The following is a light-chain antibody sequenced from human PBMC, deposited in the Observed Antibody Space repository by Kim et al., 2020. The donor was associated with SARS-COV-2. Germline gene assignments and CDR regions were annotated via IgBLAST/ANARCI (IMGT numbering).Light chain of an antibody. V-gene: IGLV1-51*01. Sequence: GQRVTIGCSEGDANSGYNSVSWYRQLPGTAPKLLIYDNSERPSGIPDRFSGSKSGASATLGITGLQTEDEADYYCGTWDNRLRGYVFGFGTKVTVL. CDR1: DANSGYNS. J-gene: IGLJ1*01. CDR2: DNS. CDR3: GTWDNRLRGYV.